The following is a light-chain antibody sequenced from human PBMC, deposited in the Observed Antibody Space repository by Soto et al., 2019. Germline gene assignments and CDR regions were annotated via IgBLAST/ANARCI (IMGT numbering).Light chain of an antibody. Sequence: DIEVTQCPSTLSASVXXXXXXXFLDSQTIDSWLAWYQQRPGKPPNLLIYKASTLASGVPSRFSGSGSGTEFTHTISSLQTDDFASYYCQQYDSYSWTFGQGTKVDIK. CDR1: QTIDSW. CDR2: KAS. J-gene: IGKJ1*01. V-gene: IGKV1-5*03. CDR3: QQYDSYSWT.